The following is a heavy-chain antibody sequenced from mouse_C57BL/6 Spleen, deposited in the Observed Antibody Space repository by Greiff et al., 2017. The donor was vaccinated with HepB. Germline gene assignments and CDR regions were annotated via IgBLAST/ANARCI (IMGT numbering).Heavy chain of an antibody. CDR1: GFSLTSYG. CDR3: AKDSGSNYEDWYFDV. V-gene: IGHV2-5*01. D-gene: IGHD2-5*01. Sequence: QVQLKESGPGLVQPSQSLSITCTVSGFSLTSYGVHWVRQSPGKGLEWLGVIWRGGSTAYNAAFMSRLSITTDNSKSQVFFKMNSLQADDTAIYYCAKDSGSNYEDWYFDVWGTGTTVTVSS. CDR2: IWRGGST. J-gene: IGHJ1*03.